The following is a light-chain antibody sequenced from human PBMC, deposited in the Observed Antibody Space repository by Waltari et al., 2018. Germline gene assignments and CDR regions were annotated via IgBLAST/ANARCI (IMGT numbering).Light chain of an antibody. CDR2: AAS. J-gene: IGKJ3*01. Sequence: IQMTQSPSSLSASVGDRITITCRASHSISSYLNWYHQKPGKAPKLLIYAASSLQSGVPSRFSGSGSGTDFTLTISSLQPEDFATYYCQQSYSTPFTFGPGTKVDIK. CDR3: QQSYSTPFT. V-gene: IGKV1-39*01. CDR1: HSISSY.